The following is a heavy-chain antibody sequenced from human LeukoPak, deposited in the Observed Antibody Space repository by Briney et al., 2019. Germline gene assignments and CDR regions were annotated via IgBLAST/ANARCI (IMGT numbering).Heavy chain of an antibody. D-gene: IGHD6-13*01. J-gene: IGHJ5*02. Sequence: GGSLRLSCAASGFTFSSYSMNWVRQAPGRGLEWVSSISSSSSYIYYAESVKGRFTISRDNAKNSLYLQMNSLRAEDTAVYYCASPVAVDPWGQGTLVTVSS. CDR2: ISSSSSYI. CDR3: ASPVAVDP. CDR1: GFTFSSYS. V-gene: IGHV3-21*01.